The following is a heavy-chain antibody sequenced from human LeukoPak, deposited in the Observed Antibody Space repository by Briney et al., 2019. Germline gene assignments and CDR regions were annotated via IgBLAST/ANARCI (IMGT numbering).Heavy chain of an antibody. CDR1: RFIYSDYE. J-gene: IGHJ1*01. CDR2: IYSSRGVI. CDR3: ARDREYFQH. Sequence: GGSLRLSCAASRFIYSDYEMNWVSQAPGRGREWVTCIYSSRGVIKYADSVMGRFTIARDNAKNSLHLQMNSLRAEDTAVYYCARDREYFQHWGQGTLVTVSS. V-gene: IGHV3-48*03.